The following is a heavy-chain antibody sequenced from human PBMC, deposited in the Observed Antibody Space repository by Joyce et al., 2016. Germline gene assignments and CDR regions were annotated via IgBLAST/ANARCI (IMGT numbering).Heavy chain of an antibody. CDR3: VRVEGGFSD. V-gene: IGHV1-46*03. CDR2: INPNGGNT. Sequence: QVQLVQSGAEVTKPGASVKVSCKASGYTFTSYYMHWVRQAPGQGLEWMGVINPNGGNTNYEQKFQGRVTMTRDTSSSTVYMELSSLKSEDTAMYYCVRVEGGFSDWGQGTLLTVSS. CDR1: GYTFTSYY. D-gene: IGHD3-16*01. J-gene: IGHJ4*02.